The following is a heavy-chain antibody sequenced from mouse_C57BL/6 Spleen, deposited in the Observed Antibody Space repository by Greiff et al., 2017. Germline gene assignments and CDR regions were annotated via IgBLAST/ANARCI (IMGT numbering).Heavy chain of an antibody. CDR1: GYTFTDYY. V-gene: IGHV1-26*01. D-gene: IGHD2-1*01. CDR2: INPNNGGT. Sequence: VQLQQSGPELVKPGASVKISCKASGYTFTDYYMNWVKQSHGKSLEWIGDINPNNGGTSYNQKFKGKATLTVDKSSSTAYMELRSLTSEDSAVYYCARWVINYLYYYAMDYWGQGTSVTVSS. CDR3: ARWVINYLYYYAMDY. J-gene: IGHJ4*01.